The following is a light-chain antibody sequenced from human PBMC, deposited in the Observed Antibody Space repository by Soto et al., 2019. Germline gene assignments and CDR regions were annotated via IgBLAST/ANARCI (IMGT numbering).Light chain of an antibody. V-gene: IGKV3-20*01. CDR1: QSVSSSN. CDR2: AAS. CDR3: QQYGTSPPYT. Sequence: EIVLPQSPVTLSLSPGERATVSCRASQSVSSSNLAWYQQKPGQAPRLLIYAASRRATGIPDRFSGSGSGADFTLTISTLEPEDCAVYYCQQYGTSPPYTCGQGTKVEIK. J-gene: IGKJ2*01.